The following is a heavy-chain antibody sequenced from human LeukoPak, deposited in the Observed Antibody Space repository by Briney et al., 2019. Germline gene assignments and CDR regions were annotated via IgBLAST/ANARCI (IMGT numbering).Heavy chain of an antibody. J-gene: IGHJ4*02. CDR2: INHRGST. CDR1: GGSFSDYY. D-gene: IGHD4-11*01. Sequence: SETLSLTCAVYGGSFSDYYWSWVRQPPGKGLEWIGEINHRGSTNYNPSLKSRVTISVDTSKNQFSLKLTSVTAADTAVYYRAGSSVIGLDYWGQGTLVTVSS. V-gene: IGHV4-34*01. CDR3: AGSSVIGLDY.